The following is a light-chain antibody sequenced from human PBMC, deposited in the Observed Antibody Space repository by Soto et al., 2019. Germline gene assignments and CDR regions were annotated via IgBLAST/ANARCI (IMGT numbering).Light chain of an antibody. V-gene: IGLV2-14*01. J-gene: IGLJ3*02. CDR3: SSNTSISTWV. Sequence: QSALTQPASVSGSPGQSITISCTGTSSDVGGYNYVSWYQQHPGKAPKLMIYEVSNRPSGVSNRFSGSKSGNTASLTISGLQAEAEADYYGSSNTSISTWVFGGGTKLTVL. CDR2: EVS. CDR1: SSDVGGYNY.